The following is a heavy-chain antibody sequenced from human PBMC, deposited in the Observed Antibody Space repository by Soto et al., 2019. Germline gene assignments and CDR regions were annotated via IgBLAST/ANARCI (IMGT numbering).Heavy chain of an antibody. CDR2: ISSSSSYI. V-gene: IGHV3-21*01. CDR3: ARDSALPYCSGGSCHLDY. D-gene: IGHD2-15*01. Sequence: GGSLRLSCAASGFTFSSYSLNWVRQAPGTGLEWLSSISSSSSYIYYADSVKGRFTISRDNAKNSLYLQMNSLRAEDTAVYYCARDSALPYCSGGSCHLDYWGQGT. J-gene: IGHJ4*02. CDR1: GFTFSSYS.